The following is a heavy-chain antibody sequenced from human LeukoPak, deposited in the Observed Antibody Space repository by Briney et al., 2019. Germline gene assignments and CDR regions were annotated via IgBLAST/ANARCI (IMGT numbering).Heavy chain of an antibody. CDR2: ITSSGGDT. CDR1: GFTFRSSP. D-gene: IGHD3-16*02. Sequence: PGGSLRLSCAASGFTFRSSPMSWVRQAPGKGLEWVSGITSSGGDTAYADSVKGRFTISRDNSKNIVYLQMNSLRVDDTAVYYCSKKSSGLYPFDYWGLGTLVTVSS. CDR3: SKKSSGLYPFDY. J-gene: IGHJ4*02. V-gene: IGHV3-23*01.